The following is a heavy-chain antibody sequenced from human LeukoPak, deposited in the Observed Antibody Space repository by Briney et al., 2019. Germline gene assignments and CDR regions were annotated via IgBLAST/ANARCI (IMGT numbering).Heavy chain of an antibody. V-gene: IGHV4-39*01. CDR3: ARVAGGYYYTLYYYYYMDV. Sequence: PSETLSLTCTVSGGSISSSSYYWGWIRQPPGKGLEWIGSIYYSGSTYYNPSLKSRVTISVDTSKNQFSLKLSSVTAADTAVYYCARVAGGYYYTLYYYYYMDVWGKGTTVTISS. D-gene: IGHD3-22*01. CDR1: GGSISSSSYY. CDR2: IYYSGST. J-gene: IGHJ6*03.